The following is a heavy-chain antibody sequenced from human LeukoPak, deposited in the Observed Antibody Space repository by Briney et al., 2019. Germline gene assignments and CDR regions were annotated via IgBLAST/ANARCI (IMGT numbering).Heavy chain of an antibody. V-gene: IGHV1-2*02. J-gene: IGHJ4*02. D-gene: IGHD1-1*01. CDR1: GYTFTGYY. Sequence: ASVKVSCKGSGYTFTGYYIPWVRQAPGQGLEWMGRINPNSGGTNYAQKFQGRVTMTRDTSISTAYMELSRLRSDDTAVYYCARARIELEPTPFDYWGQGTLVTVSS. CDR3: ARARIELEPTPFDY. CDR2: INPNSGGT.